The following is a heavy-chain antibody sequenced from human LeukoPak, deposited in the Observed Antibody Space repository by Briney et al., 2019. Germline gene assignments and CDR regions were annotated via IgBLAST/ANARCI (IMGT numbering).Heavy chain of an antibody. Sequence: ASVKFSCKASGYTFAGYYMHWVRQGPGQGLEWMGWINPNSGGTNYAQKLQGRVTMTTDTSTSTAYMELRSLRSDDTAVYYCARSGYYYDSSGYSPFAEYFQHWGQGTLVTVSS. D-gene: IGHD3-22*01. CDR1: GYTFAGYY. J-gene: IGHJ1*01. CDR2: INPNSGGT. CDR3: ARSGYYYDSSGYSPFAEYFQH. V-gene: IGHV1-2*02.